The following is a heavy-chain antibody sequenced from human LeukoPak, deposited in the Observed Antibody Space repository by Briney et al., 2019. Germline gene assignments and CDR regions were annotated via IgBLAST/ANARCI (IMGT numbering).Heavy chain of an antibody. CDR2: ISAYNGNT. CDR1: GYTFTSYG. D-gene: IGHD3-10*01. CDR3: AKDPSGSSRFYYYYMDV. J-gene: IGHJ6*03. Sequence: ASVKVSCKASGYTFTSYGISWVRQAPGQGLEWMGWISAYNGNTNYAQKLQGRVTMTTDTSTSTAYMELRSLRSDDTAVYYCAKDPSGSSRFYYYYMDVWGKGTTVTVSS. V-gene: IGHV1-18*01.